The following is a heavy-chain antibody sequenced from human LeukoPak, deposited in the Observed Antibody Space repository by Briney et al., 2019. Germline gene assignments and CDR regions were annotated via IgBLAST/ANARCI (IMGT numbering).Heavy chain of an antibody. D-gene: IGHD2-2*01. Sequence: PSETLSLTCTVSGGSISSYYWSWIRQPPGKGLEWIGYIYYSGSTNYNPSLKSRVTISVDTSKNQFSLKLSSVTAADTAVYYCARLVVVPAAKSPYNWFDPWGQGTLVTVSS. CDR2: IYYSGST. J-gene: IGHJ5*02. CDR3: ARLVVVPAAKSPYNWFDP. V-gene: IGHV4-59*08. CDR1: GGSISSYY.